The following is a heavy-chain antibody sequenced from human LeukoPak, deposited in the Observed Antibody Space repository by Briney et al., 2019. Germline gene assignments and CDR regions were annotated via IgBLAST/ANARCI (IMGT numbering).Heavy chain of an antibody. Sequence: ASVKVSCKASGYTFTSYYMHWVRQAPGQGLEWMGIINPSGGSTSYAQKFQGRVTMTRDMSTGTVYMELSSLRSEDTAVYYCARGDTYYYDSSGYYYNYWGQGTLVTVSS. J-gene: IGHJ4*02. CDR3: ARGDTYYYDSSGYYYNY. V-gene: IGHV1-46*01. CDR1: GYTFTSYY. D-gene: IGHD3-22*01. CDR2: INPSGGST.